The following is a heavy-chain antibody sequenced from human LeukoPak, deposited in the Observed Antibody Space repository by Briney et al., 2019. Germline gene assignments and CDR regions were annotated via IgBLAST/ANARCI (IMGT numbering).Heavy chain of an antibody. J-gene: IGHJ6*04. CDR3: AKCRVATIGGPYYYSGMDV. D-gene: IGHD5-12*01. V-gene: IGHV3-30*18. CDR2: ISYGGSNK. Sequence: GGSLRLSCAASGFTFSSYGMHWVRQAPGKGLEWVAVISYGGSNKYYADSVKGRFTISRDNSKNTLYLQMNSLRAEDTAVYYCAKCRVATIGGPYYYSGMDVWGKGTTVTVSS. CDR1: GFTFSSYG.